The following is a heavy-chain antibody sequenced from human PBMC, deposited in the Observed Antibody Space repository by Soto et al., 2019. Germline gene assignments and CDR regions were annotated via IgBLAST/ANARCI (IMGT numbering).Heavy chain of an antibody. CDR2: IYHSGTT. CDR3: ARQTTYSSSWYDY. D-gene: IGHD6-13*01. Sequence: TSETLSLTCDVSGDSISSGYYWAWIRQPPGKGLEWISSIYHSGTTYYNPSLKSRVTISVDSSKNQFSLKLSSVTAADTALYYCARQTTYSSSWYDYWGHGTLVTVSS. J-gene: IGHJ5*01. V-gene: IGHV4-38-2*01. CDR1: GDSISSGYY.